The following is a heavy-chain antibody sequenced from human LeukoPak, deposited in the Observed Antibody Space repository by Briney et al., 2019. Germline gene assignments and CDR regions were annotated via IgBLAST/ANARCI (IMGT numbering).Heavy chain of an antibody. Sequence: GASVKVSCKASGYTFTSYGISWVRQAPGQGLEWMGWISAYNGNTNYAQKLQGRVTMTTDTSTSTAYMELRSLRSDDTAVYYCARDGPPQAGLRFLEWLLSCDYWGQGTLVTVST. V-gene: IGHV1-18*01. CDR1: GYTFTSYG. J-gene: IGHJ4*02. CDR2: ISAYNGNT. D-gene: IGHD3-3*01. CDR3: ARDGPPQAGLRFLEWLLSCDY.